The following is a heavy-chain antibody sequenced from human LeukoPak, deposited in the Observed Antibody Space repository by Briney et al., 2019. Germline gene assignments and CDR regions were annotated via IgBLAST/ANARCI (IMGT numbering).Heavy chain of an antibody. CDR2: IYYSGST. CDR1: GGSISSSSYN. J-gene: IGHJ4*02. V-gene: IGHV4-39*07. Sequence: PSETLSLTCTVSGGSISSSSYNWGWSRQPPGKGLEWIGNIYYSGSTNYNPSLKSRVTISVDTSKNQFSLKLRSVTAADTAVYYCARVTGYMIEDYFDYWGQGILVTVSS. CDR3: ARVTGYMIEDYFDY. D-gene: IGHD3-9*01.